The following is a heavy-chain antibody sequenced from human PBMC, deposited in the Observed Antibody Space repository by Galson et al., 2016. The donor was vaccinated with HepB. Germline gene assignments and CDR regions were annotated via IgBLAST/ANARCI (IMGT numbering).Heavy chain of an antibody. V-gene: IGHV3-23*01. CDR2: ITIGGGHT. CDR1: GFTFSSYA. D-gene: IGHD2/OR15-2a*01. J-gene: IGHJ4*02. Sequence: SLRLSCAASGFTFSSYAFGWVRQAPGKGLEWVSGITIGGGHTSYADSVKGRFTISRDNSRSTIYLQMNSLRAEDTAVYYCAKENGSHPFFYFDYWGQGALVTVSS. CDR3: AKENGSHPFFYFDY.